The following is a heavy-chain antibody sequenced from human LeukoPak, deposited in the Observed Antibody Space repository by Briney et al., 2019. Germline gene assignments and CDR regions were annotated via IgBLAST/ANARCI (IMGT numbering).Heavy chain of an antibody. Sequence: GASVKVSCKASGGTFSSYAISWVRQAPGQGLEWMGGIIPIFGTANYAQKFQGRVTITTDECTSTAYMELSSLRSEDTAVYYCARDADSGYLRLPVYWGQGTLVTVSS. V-gene: IGHV1-69*05. D-gene: IGHD5-12*01. CDR3: ARDADSGYLRLPVY. J-gene: IGHJ4*02. CDR2: IIPIFGTA. CDR1: GGTFSSYA.